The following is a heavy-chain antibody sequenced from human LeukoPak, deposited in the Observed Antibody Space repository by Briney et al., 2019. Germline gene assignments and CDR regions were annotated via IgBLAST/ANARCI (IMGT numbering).Heavy chain of an antibody. Sequence: PGGSLRLSCAASGFTVSSNYMSWVRQAPGKGLEWVSVIYSGGSTYYADSVKGRFTISRDNSKNTLYLQMNSLRAADTAVYYCARKGGFGTYSNYVYWGQGTLVTVSS. D-gene: IGHD4-11*01. CDR2: IYSGGST. CDR3: ARKGGFGTYSNYVY. CDR1: GFTVSSNY. V-gene: IGHV3-66*01. J-gene: IGHJ4*02.